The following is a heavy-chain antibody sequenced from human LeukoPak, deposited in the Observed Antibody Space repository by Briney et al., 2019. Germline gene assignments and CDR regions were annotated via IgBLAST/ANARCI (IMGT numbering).Heavy chain of an antibody. V-gene: IGHV4-39*01. CDR2: IYYTGST. D-gene: IGHD2-15*01. CDR3: ARMVVDLNFDY. J-gene: IGHJ4*02. CDR1: GGSISSSSYY. Sequence: SETLSLTCTVSGGSISSSSYYWGWIRQPPGKGLEWIGSIYYTGSTYYNPSLKSRVTISVDTSKNQFSLKLSSVTAADTAVYYCARMVVDLNFDYWGQGTLVTVSS.